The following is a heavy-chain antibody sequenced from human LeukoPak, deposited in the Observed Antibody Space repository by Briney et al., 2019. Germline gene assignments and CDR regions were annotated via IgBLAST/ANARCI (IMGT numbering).Heavy chain of an antibody. D-gene: IGHD6-6*01. V-gene: IGHV1-18*01. J-gene: IGHJ3*02. CDR1: GYTFTGYG. Sequence: ASVKVSSKASGYTFTGYGITWVRQAPGQGLEWVGWINTYNGNTKYAQKLQGRLTMTTDTSTSTAYMELRSLRSDDTAVYYCASAGSSPSSNAFDILLQGTMVTVSS. CDR3: ASAGSSPSSNAFDI. CDR2: INTYNGNT.